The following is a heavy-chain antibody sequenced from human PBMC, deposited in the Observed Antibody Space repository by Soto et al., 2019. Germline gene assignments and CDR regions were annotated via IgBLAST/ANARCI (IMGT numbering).Heavy chain of an antibody. D-gene: IGHD5-18*01. CDR3: ARRGFIHGYSWRWFDP. CDR2: IKHSGST. Sequence: SGTLSPTPAVYGGAFRCYNWSWLRQHAGKGVEGFWGIKHSGSTNNSPSLKSRVSISVDTSKNQFSMTLSSVTAAETAVYYCARRGFIHGYSWRWFDPSAQGSLVTVSS. J-gene: IGHJ5*02. V-gene: IGHV4-34*01. CDR1: GGAFRCYN.